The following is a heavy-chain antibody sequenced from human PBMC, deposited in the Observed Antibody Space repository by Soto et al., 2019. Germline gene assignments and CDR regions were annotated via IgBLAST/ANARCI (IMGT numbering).Heavy chain of an antibody. D-gene: IGHD2-15*01. CDR2: ISAHNGNT. V-gene: IGHV1-18*01. Sequence: QVHLVQSGAEVKTPGASVKVSCKASGYTFTSYGITWVRQAPGQGLEWMGWISAHNGNTDYAQKLQVRVIVTRDTSTCTAHMELRSLISDDTAVYYCARGWYGDYWGQGALVTVSS. J-gene: IGHJ4*02. CDR1: GYTFTSYG. CDR3: ARGWYGDY.